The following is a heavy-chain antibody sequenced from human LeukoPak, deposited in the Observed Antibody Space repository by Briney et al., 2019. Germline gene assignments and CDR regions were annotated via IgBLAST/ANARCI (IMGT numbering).Heavy chain of an antibody. CDR2: IYSVGST. V-gene: IGHV3-53*01. CDR3: ARESFTSGSHYNVYWYFDL. CDR1: GFSVSTNY. Sequence: PGGSLRLSCAASGFSVSTNYMSWVRQAPGKGLEWVSVIYSVGSTNYADSVKARFTISRDNSENTLYLQMNSLRAEDTAVYYCARESFTSGSHYNVYWYFDLWGRGTLVIVSS. D-gene: IGHD3-10*01. J-gene: IGHJ2*01.